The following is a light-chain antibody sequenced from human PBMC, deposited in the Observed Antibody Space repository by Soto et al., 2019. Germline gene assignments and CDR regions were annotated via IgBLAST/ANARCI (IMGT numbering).Light chain of an antibody. V-gene: IGLV2-23*02. Sequence: QSALTQPASVSGSPGQSITISRTGTSSDVGSYNLVSWYQQHPGKAPKLMIYEVSKRPSGVSNRFSGSKSGNTASLTISGLQAEDEADYYCCSYAGSSTFRVFGGGTQLTVL. J-gene: IGLJ3*02. CDR1: SSDVGSYNL. CDR2: EVS. CDR3: CSYAGSSTFRV.